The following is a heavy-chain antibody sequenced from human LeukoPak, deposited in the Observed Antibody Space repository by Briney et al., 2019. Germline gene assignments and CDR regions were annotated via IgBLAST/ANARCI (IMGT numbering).Heavy chain of an antibody. Sequence: SVKVSCKASGGTFSSYAISWVRQAPGQGLEWMGRIIPIFGTANYAQKFQGRVTITTDESTSTAYMELSSLRSEDTAVYYCARAGYDDYGGNLPFDYWGQGTLVTVSS. D-gene: IGHD4-23*01. CDR1: GGTFSSYA. CDR2: IIPIFGTA. J-gene: IGHJ4*02. V-gene: IGHV1-69*05. CDR3: ARAGYDDYGGNLPFDY.